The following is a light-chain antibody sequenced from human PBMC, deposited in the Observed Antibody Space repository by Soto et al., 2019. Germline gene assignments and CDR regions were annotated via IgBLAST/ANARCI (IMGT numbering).Light chain of an antibody. J-gene: IGKJ1*01. CDR1: QGISSY. Sequence: AIRMTQSPSSLSASTGDRVTITCRAIQGISSYLAWYQQIPGKAPKLLIYAASTLQSGVPSRFSGSGSGTDFTLTISCLQSEDFATYYCQQYYSYPRTFGQGTKVDIK. V-gene: IGKV1-8*01. CDR3: QQYYSYPRT. CDR2: AAS.